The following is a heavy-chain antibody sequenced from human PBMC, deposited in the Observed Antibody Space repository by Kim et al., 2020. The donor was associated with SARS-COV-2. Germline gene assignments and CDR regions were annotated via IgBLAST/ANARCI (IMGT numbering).Heavy chain of an antibody. Sequence: GGSLRLSCAASGFTFSSYSMNWVRQAPGKGLEWVSSISSSSSYIYYADSVKGRFTISRDNAKNSLYLQMNSLRAEDTAVYYCARLSSGYYYYFDYWGQGTLVTVSS. CDR1: GFTFSSYS. D-gene: IGHD3-22*01. J-gene: IGHJ4*02. V-gene: IGHV3-21*01. CDR2: ISSSSSYI. CDR3: ARLSSGYYYYFDY.